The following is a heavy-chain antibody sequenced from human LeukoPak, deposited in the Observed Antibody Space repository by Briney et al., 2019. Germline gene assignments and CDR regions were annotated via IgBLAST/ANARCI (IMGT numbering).Heavy chain of an antibody. CDR1: GFTFCSYW. CDR3: ARAKGDPRRFDP. Sequence: GGSLRLSCAASGFTFCSYWMSWVRQAPGKGLGWVANIKQDGSEKYYVDSVKGRFTISRDNAKNSLYLQMNSLRAEDTAVYYCARAKGDPRRFDPWGQGTLVTVSS. J-gene: IGHJ5*02. CDR2: IKQDGSEK. V-gene: IGHV3-7*01. D-gene: IGHD2-21*02.